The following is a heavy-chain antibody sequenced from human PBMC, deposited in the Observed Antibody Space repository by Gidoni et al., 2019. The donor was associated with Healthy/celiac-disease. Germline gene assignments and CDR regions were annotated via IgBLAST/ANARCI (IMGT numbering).Heavy chain of an antibody. Sequence: QVQLQESGPGLVKPSETLSLTCTVSGGSISSYYWSWIRQPPGKGLEWIGYIYYSGSTNYNPSLKSRVTISVDTSKNQFSLKLSSVTAADTAVYYCARGGDGYRARPFDYWGQGTLVTVSS. D-gene: IGHD5-12*01. V-gene: IGHV4-59*01. CDR3: ARGGDGYRARPFDY. CDR2: IYYSGST. J-gene: IGHJ4*02. CDR1: GGSISSYY.